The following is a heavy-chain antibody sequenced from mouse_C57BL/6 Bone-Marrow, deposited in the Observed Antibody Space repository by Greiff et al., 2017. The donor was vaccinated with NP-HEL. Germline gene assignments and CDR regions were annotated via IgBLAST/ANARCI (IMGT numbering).Heavy chain of an antibody. CDR1: GYTFTSYW. V-gene: IGHV1-69*01. CDR3: ARERLRRAWFAY. CDR2: IDPSDSYT. J-gene: IGHJ3*01. Sequence: QVQLQQPGAELVMPGASVKLSCKASGYTFTSYWMHWVKHRPGQGLEWIGEIDPSDSYTNYNQKFKGKSTLTVDKSSSTAYMQLSSLTSEDSAVYYCARERLRRAWFAYWGQGTLVTVSA. D-gene: IGHD2-4*01.